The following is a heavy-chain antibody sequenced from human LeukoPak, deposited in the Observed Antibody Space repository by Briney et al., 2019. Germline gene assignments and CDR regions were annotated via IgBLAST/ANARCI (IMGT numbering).Heavy chain of an antibody. Sequence: GGSLRLSCAASGFTFSDYGMHWVRQPPGKGLEWVSGISWNGRAIGYADPVKGRFTISRDNAKNSLYLQVNSLRAEDTAIYYCTKSFTVGSWYENWFDPWGQGTLVIVSS. CDR1: GFTFSDYG. J-gene: IGHJ5*02. CDR3: TKSFTVGSWYENWFDP. V-gene: IGHV3-9*01. D-gene: IGHD6-13*01. CDR2: ISWNGRAI.